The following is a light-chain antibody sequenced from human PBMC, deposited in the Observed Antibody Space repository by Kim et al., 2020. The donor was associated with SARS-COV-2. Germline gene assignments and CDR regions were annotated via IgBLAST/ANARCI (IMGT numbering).Light chain of an antibody. Sequence: AQGKTATITCGGDNSGDKRVHWYQQKPGQAPVLGLYYDNDRPSGIPERFSGSNSGNTATLTISRVEAGDEADYYCQVWDSSSDHVVFGGGTQLTVL. J-gene: IGLJ2*01. CDR2: YDN. CDR1: NSGDKR. CDR3: QVWDSSSDHVV. V-gene: IGLV3-21*04.